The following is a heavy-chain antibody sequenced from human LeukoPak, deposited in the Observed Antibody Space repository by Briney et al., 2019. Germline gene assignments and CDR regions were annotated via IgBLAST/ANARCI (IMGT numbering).Heavy chain of an antibody. Sequence: PSQTLSLTCTVSGGSISSGGYYWSWIRQHPGKGLEWIGYIYYSGSTYYNPSLKSRVTISVDTSKNQFSLKLSSVTAADTAVYYCARDHNPYGDAFDNWGLGTMVTVSS. CDR2: IYYSGST. V-gene: IGHV4-31*03. CDR1: GGSISSGGYY. CDR3: ARDHNPYGDAFDN. J-gene: IGHJ3*02. D-gene: IGHD1-14*01.